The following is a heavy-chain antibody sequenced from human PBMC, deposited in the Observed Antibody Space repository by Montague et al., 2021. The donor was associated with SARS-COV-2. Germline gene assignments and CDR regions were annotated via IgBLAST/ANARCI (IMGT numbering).Heavy chain of an antibody. CDR2: IFHSGNT. D-gene: IGHD6-6*01. CDR1: GGSISSSNC. J-gene: IGHJ5*02. Sequence: SETLSLTCAVSGGSISSSNCWSWVRQPPGKGLEWIGEIFHSGNTTYNPSLTSRVTISIDKSTNQFSLKLRSVTAADTAIYFCAGSSIAGGQHWFDPWGQGSLVTISS. V-gene: IGHV4-4*02. CDR3: AGSSIAGGQHWFDP.